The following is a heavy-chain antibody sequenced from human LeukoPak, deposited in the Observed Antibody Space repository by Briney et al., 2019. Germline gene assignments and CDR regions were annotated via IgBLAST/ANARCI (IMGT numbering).Heavy chain of an antibody. J-gene: IGHJ5*02. CDR3: ARAPYYYDSSLRGWFDP. Sequence: SETLSLTCTVSGGSISSYYWSWIRQPPGKGLEWIGYIYYSGSTNYNPSLKSRVTISVDTSKNQFSLKLSSVTAADTAVYYCARAPYYYDSSLRGWFDPWGQGTLVTVSS. CDR2: IYYSGST. CDR1: GGSISSYY. D-gene: IGHD3-22*01. V-gene: IGHV4-59*01.